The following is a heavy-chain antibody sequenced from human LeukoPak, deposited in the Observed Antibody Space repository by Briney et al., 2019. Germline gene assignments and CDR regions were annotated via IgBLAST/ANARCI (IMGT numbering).Heavy chain of an antibody. Sequence: PGGSLRLSCAASGFTFSSYAMSWVRQAPGKGLEWVSAISGSGGSTYYADSVKGRFTISRDNSKNILYLQMNGLRVEDTALYYCVPYCASNTCFSLLWGQGTLVTVSS. D-gene: IGHD2-2*01. CDR3: VPYCASNTCFSLL. J-gene: IGHJ4*02. CDR1: GFTFSSYA. CDR2: ISGSGGST. V-gene: IGHV3-23*01.